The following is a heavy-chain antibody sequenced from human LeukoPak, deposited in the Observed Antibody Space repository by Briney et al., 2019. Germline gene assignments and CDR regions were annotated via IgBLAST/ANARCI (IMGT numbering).Heavy chain of an antibody. Sequence: ASVKVSCRASGYTFINYGISWVRQAPGQGLEWLAWISAYNGDTNYAQKLQGRVTMTTDTSTSTAYMELRSLTSDDTAVYYCAREGERLGTAPFDYWGQGTLVTVSS. J-gene: IGHJ4*02. CDR3: AREGERLGTAPFDY. V-gene: IGHV1-18*01. CDR1: GYTFINYG. CDR2: ISAYNGDT. D-gene: IGHD1-1*01.